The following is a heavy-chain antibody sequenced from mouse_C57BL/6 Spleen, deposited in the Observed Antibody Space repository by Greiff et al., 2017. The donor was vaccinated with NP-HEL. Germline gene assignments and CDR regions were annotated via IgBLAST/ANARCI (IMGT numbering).Heavy chain of an antibody. Sequence: EVHLQQSGAELVRPGASVKLSCTASGFNIKDYYMHWVKQRPEQGLEWIGRIDPEDGDTEYAPKFQGKATMTADTSSNTAYLQLSSLTSEDTAVYYCTTITTVVRSNYWGQGTTLTVSS. CDR1: GFNIKDYY. CDR3: TTITTVVRSNY. V-gene: IGHV14-1*01. D-gene: IGHD1-1*01. CDR2: IDPEDGDT. J-gene: IGHJ2*01.